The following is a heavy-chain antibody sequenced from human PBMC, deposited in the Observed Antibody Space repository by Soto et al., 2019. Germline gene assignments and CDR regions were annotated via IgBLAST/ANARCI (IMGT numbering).Heavy chain of an antibody. CDR2: IYNGGNT. CDR1: GGSISSYY. Sequence: PSETLSLTCTVSGGSISSYYWSWIRQSAGKGLEWIGRIYNGGNTQYNPSLKSRVTMSADTSKNQFSLRLNSVTAADTAVYYCARDGSDSYGLDVSGQGTKVTVS. CDR3: ARDGSDSYGLDV. D-gene: IGHD3-10*01. J-gene: IGHJ6*02. V-gene: IGHV4-4*07.